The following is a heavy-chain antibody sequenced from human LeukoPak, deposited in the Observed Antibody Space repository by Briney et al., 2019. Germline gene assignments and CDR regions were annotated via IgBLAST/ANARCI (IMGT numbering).Heavy chain of an antibody. Sequence: SETPSLTCAVYGGPFSGYYWSWIRQSPGKGLEWIGEINHSGSTNYNPSLKSRVTISVDTSKNQFSLKLSSVTAADTAVYYCARRQGGFWSGYYPKPEYFDYWGQGTLVTVSS. J-gene: IGHJ4*02. D-gene: IGHD3-3*01. V-gene: IGHV4-34*01. CDR2: INHSGST. CDR3: ARRQGGFWSGYYPKPEYFDY. CDR1: GGPFSGYY.